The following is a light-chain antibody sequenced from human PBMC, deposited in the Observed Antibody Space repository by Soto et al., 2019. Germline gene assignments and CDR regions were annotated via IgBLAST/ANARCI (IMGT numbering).Light chain of an antibody. Sequence: QSALTQPASVSRSPGQSITISCTGTSSDVGSYNLVSWYQQHPGKAPKLIIYEGSKRPSGVSNRFSGSKSGNTASLTISGLQAEDEADYYCCSYAGSRSFVVFGGGTKLTVL. V-gene: IGLV2-23*03. CDR2: EGS. CDR3: CSYAGSRSFVV. CDR1: SSDVGSYNL. J-gene: IGLJ2*01.